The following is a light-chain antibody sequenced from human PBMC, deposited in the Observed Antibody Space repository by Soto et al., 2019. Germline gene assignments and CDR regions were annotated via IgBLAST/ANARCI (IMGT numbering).Light chain of an antibody. V-gene: IGLV2-14*01. Sequence: QSVLTQPASVSGSPGQSITISCTGTSSDVGGYNYVSWYQQHPGKAPKLMIYEVSNRPSGVSNRFSGSKSGNTASLTISGLQAEDEADHYCSSYTSSSTWVFGGGTQLTVL. CDR1: SSDVGGYNY. CDR3: SSYTSSSTWV. CDR2: EVS. J-gene: IGLJ3*02.